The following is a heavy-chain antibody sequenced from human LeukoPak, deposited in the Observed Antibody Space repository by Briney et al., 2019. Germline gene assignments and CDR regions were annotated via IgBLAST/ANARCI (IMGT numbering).Heavy chain of an antibody. CDR1: GFTFSSYG. CDR3: AKEGYSYGLKADYFDY. D-gene: IGHD5-18*01. J-gene: IGHJ4*02. CDR2: ISYDGSNK. V-gene: IGHV3-30*18. Sequence: GGSLRLSCAASGFTFSSYGMHWVRQAPGKGLEWVAVISYDGSNKYYADSVKGRFTISRDNSKNTLYLQMNSLRAGDTAVYYCAKEGYSYGLKADYFDYWGQGTLVTVSS.